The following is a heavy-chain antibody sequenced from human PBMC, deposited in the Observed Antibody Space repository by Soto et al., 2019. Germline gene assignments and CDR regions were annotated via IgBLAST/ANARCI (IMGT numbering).Heavy chain of an antibody. CDR1: GGSISSGGYY. CDR2: ISYSGST. V-gene: IGHV4-31*01. J-gene: IGHJ1*01. CDR3: XXXXXXXXXXXYPSSAEYFQ. D-gene: IGHD3-10*01. Sequence: QVQLQESGPGLVKPSQTLSLTCTVSGGSISSGGYYWSWIRQYPGKGLEWIGYISYSGSTYYNPSXKXXXXISXXXXXXXXXLKLRSVTAAXTXXXXXXXXXXXXXXXXYPSSAEYFQ.